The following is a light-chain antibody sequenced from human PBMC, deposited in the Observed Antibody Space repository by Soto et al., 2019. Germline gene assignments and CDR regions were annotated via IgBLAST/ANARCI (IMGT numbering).Light chain of an antibody. J-gene: IGKJ1*01. CDR1: QTITTY. CDR2: GAS. Sequence: DIQMTQSPSSLSASVGDRLTITCRASQTITTYLNWYQQKPGKAPQLLIYGASTLQSGVPSRFTGSGSGTDFPLTISSLQPEDFATYHCQQSHSTPWTFGQGTKVEIK. CDR3: QQSHSTPWT. V-gene: IGKV1-39*01.